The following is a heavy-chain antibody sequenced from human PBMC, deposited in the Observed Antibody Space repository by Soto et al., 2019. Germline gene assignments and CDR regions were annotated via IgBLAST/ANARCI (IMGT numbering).Heavy chain of an antibody. V-gene: IGHV3-23*01. CDR2: VTGSGAST. CDR1: GFTFSSYA. Sequence: GGSLRLSCAASGFTFSSYAMSWVRQAPGRGLEWVSAVTGSGASTYYADSVKGRFTISRDNSKNTLYLQMDSLRAEDTAVYYCAKVMFGVVSLYYYYGMDVWGQGRTVTVSS. J-gene: IGHJ6*02. D-gene: IGHD3-3*01. CDR3: AKVMFGVVSLYYYYGMDV.